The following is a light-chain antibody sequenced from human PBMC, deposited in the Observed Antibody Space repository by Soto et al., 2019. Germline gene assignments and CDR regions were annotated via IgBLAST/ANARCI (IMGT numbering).Light chain of an antibody. CDR1: QSVSSSY. Sequence: EIVLTQSPGTLSLSPGERAALSCRASQSVSSSYLAWYQQKSGQAPRLLIYGASSRATAIPDRFSGSGSGTAFTLTISRLEPEDFAVYYCHQYGSSPPWTFGKGTKV. CDR2: GAS. CDR3: HQYGSSPPWT. V-gene: IGKV3-20*01. J-gene: IGKJ1*01.